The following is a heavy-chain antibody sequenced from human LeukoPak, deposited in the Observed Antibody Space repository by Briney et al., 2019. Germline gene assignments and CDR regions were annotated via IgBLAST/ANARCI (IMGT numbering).Heavy chain of an antibody. CDR1: GFTFNTFN. CDR3: ARGHYDVLAASYEWIPDY. D-gene: IGHD3-9*01. CDR2: ITSGGDYI. V-gene: IGHV3-21*01. Sequence: GGSLRLSCAASGFTFNTFNMNWVRQAPGKGLEWVSSITSGGDYIYYADSVKGRFTTSRDNAKNSLSLQLNSLRVEDTAVYYCARGHYDVLAASYEWIPDYWGQGTLVTVSS. J-gene: IGHJ4*02.